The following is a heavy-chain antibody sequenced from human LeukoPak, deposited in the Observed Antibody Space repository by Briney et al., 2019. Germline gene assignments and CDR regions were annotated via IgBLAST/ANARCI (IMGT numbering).Heavy chain of an antibody. Sequence: SETLSLTCAVYGGSFSGYYWSWIRQPPGKGLEWMGEINHSGSTNYNPSLKSRVTISVDTSKNQFSLKLSSVTAADTAVYYCARGLGSVRALQFDYWGQGTLVTVSS. J-gene: IGHJ4*02. CDR1: GGSFSGYY. V-gene: IGHV4-34*01. CDR3: ARGLGSVRALQFDY. D-gene: IGHD3-10*02. CDR2: INHSGST.